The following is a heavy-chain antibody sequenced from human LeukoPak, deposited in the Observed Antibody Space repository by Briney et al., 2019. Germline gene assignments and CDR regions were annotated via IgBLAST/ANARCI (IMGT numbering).Heavy chain of an antibody. CDR2: IIPILGIA. V-gene: IGHV1-69*04. J-gene: IGHJ4*02. Sequence: SVKVSCKASGGTFSSYAISWVRQAPGQGLEWMGRIIPILGIANYAQKFQGRVTITADKSTSTAYMELSSLRSEDTAVYYCAPAPSPRGYCSSTSCHNVPIYWGQGTLVTVSS. CDR1: GGTFSSYA. CDR3: APAPSPRGYCSSTSCHNVPIY. D-gene: IGHD2-2*01.